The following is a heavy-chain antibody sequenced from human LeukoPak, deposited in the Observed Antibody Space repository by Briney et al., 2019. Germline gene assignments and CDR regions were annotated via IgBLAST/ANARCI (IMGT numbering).Heavy chain of an antibody. D-gene: IGHD1-7*01. CDR3: GRDRGWNSLYY. J-gene: IGHJ4*02. CDR1: EFALRYHW. V-gene: IGHV3-74*01. CDR2: INPDGSNT. Sequence: PGGSLRLSCAASEFALRYHWVHAVRQAPGKGLVWVSRINPDGSNTVYAESMKGRFTISRDNAKNTLYLKMDSLRAEDTAVYYCGRDRGWNSLYYWGQGTLVTVSS.